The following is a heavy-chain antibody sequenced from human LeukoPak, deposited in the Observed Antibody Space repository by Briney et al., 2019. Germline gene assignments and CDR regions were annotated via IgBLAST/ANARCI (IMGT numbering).Heavy chain of an antibody. CDR1: GFTFSDYA. J-gene: IGHJ4*02. CDR3: ASRSGGYRHFDD. D-gene: IGHD3-10*01. V-gene: IGHV3-23*01. CDR2: ISTSGGTT. Sequence: GSLRLSCAASGFTFSDYAMSWVRQAPGKELEWVSAISTSGGTTVYADSVKGRFTISRDNSRNTLYLQMNSLRAEDTAVYYCASRSGGYRHFDDWGQGTLVTVSS.